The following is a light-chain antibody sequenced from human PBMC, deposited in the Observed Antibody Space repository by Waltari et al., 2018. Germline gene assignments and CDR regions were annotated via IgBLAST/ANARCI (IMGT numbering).Light chain of an antibody. CDR3: QQYTTYSGT. CDR2: AAS. J-gene: IGKJ1*01. V-gene: IGKV1-39*01. Sequence: DIQMTQSPSSLSASVGDRVTITCRASQSISSYLNWYQQKQGKAPKLLIYAASSLQSGVPSRFSGSGSGTDFTLTISSLQPEDFATYYCQQYTTYSGTFGQGTKVEIK. CDR1: QSISSY.